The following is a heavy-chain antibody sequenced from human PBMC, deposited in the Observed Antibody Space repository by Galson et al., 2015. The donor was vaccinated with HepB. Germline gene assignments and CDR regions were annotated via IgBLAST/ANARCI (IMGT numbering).Heavy chain of an antibody. J-gene: IGHJ2*01. Sequence: PALVKPTQTLTLTCTFSGFSLSTSGVGVGWIRQPPGKALEWLALIYWNGNKGYSPSLKSRLTITKDTSKNQVVLAMTNMDPVDTATYFCARTLGSTYYSTTWYFDLWGRGTLVTVSS. CDR1: GFSLSTSGVG. V-gene: IGHV2-5*01. CDR3: ARTLGSTYYSTTWYFDL. D-gene: IGHD1-26*01. CDR2: IYWNGNK.